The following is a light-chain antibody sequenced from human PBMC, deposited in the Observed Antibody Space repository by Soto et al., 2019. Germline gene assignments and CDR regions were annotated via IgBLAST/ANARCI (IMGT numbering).Light chain of an antibody. J-gene: IGLJ2*01. CDR1: SSNIGSNT. CDR3: AAWDDSLNGPG. CDR2: SNN. Sequence: QSVLTQPPSASGTPGQRVTISCSGSSSNIGSNTVNWYQQLPGTAPKLLSYSNNQRPSGVPDRFSGSKSGTSASLAISGLQSEDEADYYCAAWDDSLNGPGFGGGTKVTVL. V-gene: IGLV1-44*01.